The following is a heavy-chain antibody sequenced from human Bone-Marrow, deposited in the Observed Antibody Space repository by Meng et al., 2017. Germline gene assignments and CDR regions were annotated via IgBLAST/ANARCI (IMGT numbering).Heavy chain of an antibody. Sequence: GESLKISCAASGFTFSSYDMHWVRQATGKGLEWVSAIGTAGDTYYPGSVKGRFTISRDNSKNTLYLQMNSLRADDTAVYYCVKSCLQGNSWYFFDYWGQGMLVTVSS. V-gene: IGHV3-13*01. CDR1: GFTFSSYD. D-gene: IGHD2/OR15-2a*01. CDR3: VKSCLQGNSWYFFDY. CDR2: IGTAGDT. J-gene: IGHJ4*02.